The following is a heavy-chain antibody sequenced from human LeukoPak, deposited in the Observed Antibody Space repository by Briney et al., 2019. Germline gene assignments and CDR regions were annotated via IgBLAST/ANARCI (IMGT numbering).Heavy chain of an antibody. CDR3: ASPFTVTESWFDP. CDR2: INPNSGGT. D-gene: IGHD4-11*01. CDR1: GYTFTGYY. J-gene: IGHJ5*02. V-gene: IGHV1-2*02. Sequence: ASVKVSCKASGYTFTGYYMHWVRQAPGQGLEWMGWINPNSGGTNYAQKLQGRVTMTRDTSISTAYMELSRLRSDDTAVYYCASPFTVTESWFDPWGQGTLVTVSS.